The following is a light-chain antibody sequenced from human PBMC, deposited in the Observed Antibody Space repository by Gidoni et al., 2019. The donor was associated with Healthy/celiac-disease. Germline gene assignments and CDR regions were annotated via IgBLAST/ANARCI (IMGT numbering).Light chain of an antibody. J-gene: IGKJ2*01. V-gene: IGKV1-39*01. CDR2: AAS. Sequence: DIQMTQSPSSLSASVGDRVTITCRASQSISSYLNWYQQKPGKAPKLLIYAASSLQSGVPSRFSGSGSGTDFTLTISSLQPEDFATYYCQQSYSTPRVGYTFXXXTKLEIK. CDR1: QSISSY. CDR3: QQSYSTPRVGYT.